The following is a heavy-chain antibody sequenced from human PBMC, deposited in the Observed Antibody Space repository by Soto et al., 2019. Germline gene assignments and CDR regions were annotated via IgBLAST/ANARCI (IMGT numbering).Heavy chain of an antibody. J-gene: IGHJ4*01. Sequence: GGSLRLCCAASGFTFSSYAMSWVRQAPGKGLEWVSAISGSGGSTYYADSVKGRFTISRDNSKNTLYLQMNSLRAEDTAVYYCAKGDLILTGFTSLGNWGQGTLVTVSS. CDR2: ISGSGGST. CDR3: AKGDLILTGFTSLGN. D-gene: IGHD3-9*01. CDR1: GFTFSSYA. V-gene: IGHV3-23*01.